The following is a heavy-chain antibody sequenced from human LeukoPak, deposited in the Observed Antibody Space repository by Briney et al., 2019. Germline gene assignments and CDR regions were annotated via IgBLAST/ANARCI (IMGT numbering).Heavy chain of an antibody. V-gene: IGHV4-39*01. CDR1: GGSISSSSYY. J-gene: IGHJ4*02. D-gene: IGHD6-19*01. CDR3: ATTPALAVAGTLDPKE. CDR2: IFYSGST. Sequence: PSETLSLTCTVSGGSISSSSYYWGWIRQSPGKGLEWIGRIFYSGSTYYNPSLKSRVTISIDTSENQFSLKLSSVTAADTAVYYCATTPALAVAGTLDPKEWGQGTLVTVSS.